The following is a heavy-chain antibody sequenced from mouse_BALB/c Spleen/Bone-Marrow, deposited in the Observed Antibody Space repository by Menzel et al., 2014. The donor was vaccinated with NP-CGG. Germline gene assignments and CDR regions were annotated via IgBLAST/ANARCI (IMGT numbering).Heavy chain of an antibody. D-gene: IGHD2-1*01. CDR3: ARGNYGNYVDYFDH. Sequence: EVMLVESGGGLVRPGGSLKLSCAASGFTFSSYGMSWVRQTPDKRLELVASINSNGGSTYYPDSVKGRFTISRDNAKKTLSLQMSSLKSEDTAVYYCARGNYGNYVDYFDHWGQGTTLTVSS. CDR1: GFTFSSYG. J-gene: IGHJ2*01. CDR2: INSNGGST. V-gene: IGHV5-6-3*01.